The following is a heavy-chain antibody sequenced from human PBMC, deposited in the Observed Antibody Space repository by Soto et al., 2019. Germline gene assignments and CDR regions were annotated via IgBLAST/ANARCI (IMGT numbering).Heavy chain of an antibody. Sequence: QVQLVESGGGVVQPGRSLRLSCAASGFTFSSYAMHWVRQAPGKGLEWVAVISYDGSNKYYADSVKGRFTISRDNSKNTRYRQMNSLRAEDTAVDYCAGASTAVTTAYYLDYWGQGTLVTVSS. CDR3: AGASTAVTTAYYLDY. D-gene: IGHD4-17*01. J-gene: IGHJ4*02. V-gene: IGHV3-30-3*01. CDR2: ISYDGSNK. CDR1: GFTFSSYA.